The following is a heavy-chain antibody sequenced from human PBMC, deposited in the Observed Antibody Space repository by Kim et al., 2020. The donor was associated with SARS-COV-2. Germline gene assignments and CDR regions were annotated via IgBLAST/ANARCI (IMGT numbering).Heavy chain of an antibody. D-gene: IGHD2-21*01. CDR2: INPNNGET. J-gene: IGHJ4*02. V-gene: IGHV1-2*02. CDR3: AREGGLGGDFDF. CDR1: GYSFTGQY. Sequence: ASVKVSCRASGYSFTGQYMHWVRQAPGQEFDWMGWINPNNGETKYAQKFQGRVTMTRHTSISTAYMELSSLRSDDTAVYYCAREGGLGGDFDFWGQGTLV.